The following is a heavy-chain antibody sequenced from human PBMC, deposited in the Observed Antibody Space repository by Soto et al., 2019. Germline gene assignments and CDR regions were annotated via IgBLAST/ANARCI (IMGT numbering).Heavy chain of an antibody. CDR3: AKMSDFWSGSPTYHFDY. D-gene: IGHD3-3*01. CDR2: IWYDGSNK. V-gene: IGHV3-33*06. CDR1: GFTFSSYG. Sequence: PGGSLRLSCAASGFTFSSYGMHWVRQAPGKGLEWVAVIWYDGSNKYYADSVKGRFTISRDNSKNTLYVQMNSLRAEDTAVYYCAKMSDFWSGSPTYHFDYWGQGTQVTVSS. J-gene: IGHJ4*02.